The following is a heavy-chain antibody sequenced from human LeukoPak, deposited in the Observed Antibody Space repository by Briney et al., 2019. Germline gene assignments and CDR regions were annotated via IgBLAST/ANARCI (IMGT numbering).Heavy chain of an antibody. V-gene: IGHV3-30*18. CDR2: ISSDGSIK. CDR1: KFTFSHYG. CDR3: VKEYHSRGFGAYFDY. D-gene: IGHD3-3*01. Sequence: GGSLRLSCTASKFTFSHYGMQWVRQAPGKGLEWVAVISSDGSIKVYADSVKGRFTLSRDNSINTVDLQMNSLRAGDTAVYYCVKEYHSRGFGAYFDYWGQGTLVTVSS. J-gene: IGHJ4*02.